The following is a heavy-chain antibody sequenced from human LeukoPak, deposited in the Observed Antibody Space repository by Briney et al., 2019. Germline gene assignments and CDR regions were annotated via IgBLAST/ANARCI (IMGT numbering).Heavy chain of an antibody. CDR1: GFTFSRFW. Sequence: GGSLRLSCAFSGFTFSRFWMNWVRQTPGTGPEWVANIKEDGSEKYYVDSVEGRFTISRDNAKNSLYLQMNSLRVEDTGVYYCAGWDSGTTRYFESWGQGTLVTVSS. V-gene: IGHV3-7*05. J-gene: IGHJ4*02. D-gene: IGHD1-1*01. CDR2: IKEDGSEK. CDR3: AGWDSGTTRYFES.